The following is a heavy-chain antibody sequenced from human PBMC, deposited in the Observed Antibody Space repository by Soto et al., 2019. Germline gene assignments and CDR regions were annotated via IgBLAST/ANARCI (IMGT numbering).Heavy chain of an antibody. Sequence: QITLKESGPTLVKPTQTLTLTCAFTVFSLSSRHVAVGWIRQPPGKAPEWLALIYWDGDEHYSPSLKSRLTLTKDTSKNQVILTMADMDPADTATYFCAHGSGWLFDYWGQGTLVTVSS. J-gene: IGHJ4*02. D-gene: IGHD6-19*01. CDR2: IYWDGDE. CDR3: AHGSGWLFDY. CDR1: VFSLSSRHVA. V-gene: IGHV2-5*02.